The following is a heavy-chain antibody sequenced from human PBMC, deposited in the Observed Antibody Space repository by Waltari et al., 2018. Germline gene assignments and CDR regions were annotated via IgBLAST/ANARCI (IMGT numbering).Heavy chain of an antibody. Sequence: EVQLVESGGGSVQPGGSLRLSCSAPEFTFSSSTTNRVRQAPGQGLEWVADISNSRTTIYYADSVKCRFTISRDNDQNSLYLQMNSLRAEDTAVYYCAREIRGTGYFPDAFDIWGQGTMVTVSS. J-gene: IGHJ3*02. D-gene: IGHD3-9*01. CDR3: AREIRGTGYFPDAFDI. CDR2: ISNSRTTI. CDR1: EFTFSSST. V-gene: IGHV3-48*01.